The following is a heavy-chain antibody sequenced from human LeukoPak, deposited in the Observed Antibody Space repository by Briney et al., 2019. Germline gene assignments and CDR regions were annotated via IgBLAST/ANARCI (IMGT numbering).Heavy chain of an antibody. D-gene: IGHD3-22*01. CDR1: GGSISSSSYY. CDR2: IYYSGST. CDR3: ARHTRRSSGYCSTVYDAFDI. V-gene: IGHV4-39*01. Sequence: PSETLSLTCTVSGGSISSSSYYWGWIRQPPGKGLEWLGSIYYSGSTHYHPSLKSRVTISVDTSKNKFSLKLSSVTAADTAVYYCARHTRRSSGYCSTVYDAFDIWGQGTMVTVAS. J-gene: IGHJ3*02.